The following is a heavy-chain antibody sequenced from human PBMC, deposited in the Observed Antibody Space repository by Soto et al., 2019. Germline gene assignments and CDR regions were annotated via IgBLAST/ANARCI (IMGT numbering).Heavy chain of an antibody. J-gene: IGHJ4*02. V-gene: IGHV2-5*02. CDR2: IYWDDDK. CDR1: GFSLSTSGVG. Sequence: QITLKESGPTLVKPTQTLTLTCTFFGFSLSTSGVGVGWIRQPPGKALEWLALIYWDDDKRYSPSLKSRLTITKDTSKNHVVLTMTNMDPVDTATSYCAPHYYDSSGRYFDYWGQGTLVTVAS. D-gene: IGHD3-22*01. CDR3: APHYYDSSGRYFDY.